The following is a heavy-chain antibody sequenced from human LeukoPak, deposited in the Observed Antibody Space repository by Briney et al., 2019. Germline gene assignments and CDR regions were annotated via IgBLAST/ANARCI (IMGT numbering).Heavy chain of an antibody. CDR2: ISATGGST. CDR1: GFTFSSYG. Sequence: GGSLRLSCAASGFTFSSYGITWVRQAPGKGLEWVSTISATGGSTYYADSVKGRFTISRDNSKNTLYLQMNSLRAEDTAVYYCARVLRFLEWSNYYYYGMDVWGQGTTVTVSS. CDR3: ARVLRFLEWSNYYYYGMDV. V-gene: IGHV3-23*01. J-gene: IGHJ6*02. D-gene: IGHD3-3*01.